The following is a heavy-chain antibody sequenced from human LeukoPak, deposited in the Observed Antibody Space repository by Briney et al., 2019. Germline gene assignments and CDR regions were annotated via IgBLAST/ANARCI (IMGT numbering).Heavy chain of an antibody. J-gene: IGHJ4*02. Sequence: GGSLSPSCEASGLIFSTYLMSWVRQAPGRGLEWVATIKEDGSAKYYVDSVKRRFTISRDNANNSLYLQMNSLRAEDTAVYYCASRRYLHLYSWGQGTLVTVSS. CDR3: ASRRYLHLYS. CDR2: IKEDGSAK. CDR1: GLIFSTYL. V-gene: IGHV3-7*02. D-gene: IGHD5-24*01.